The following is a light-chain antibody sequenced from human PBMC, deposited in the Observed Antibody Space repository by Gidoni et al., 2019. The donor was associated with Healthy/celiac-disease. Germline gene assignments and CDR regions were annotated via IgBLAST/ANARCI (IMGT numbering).Light chain of an antibody. V-gene: IGLV2-14*03. CDR2: DVS. Sequence: QSALTQPASVSGSPGQSITISCTGTSSDVGGYNYVSGYQQHPGKAPQIMIYDVSTRPSGVSNRFSGSKAGNTASLTISGLQADVEADYYCSSYSSSSTLVFGGGTKLTVL. J-gene: IGLJ2*01. CDR1: SSDVGGYNY. CDR3: SSYSSSSTLV.